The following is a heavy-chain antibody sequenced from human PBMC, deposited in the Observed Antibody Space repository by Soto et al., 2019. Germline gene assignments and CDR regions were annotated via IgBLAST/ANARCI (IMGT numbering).Heavy chain of an antibody. J-gene: IGHJ4*02. CDR3: ARQGEYCSGGSCYQLDY. CDR2: IYYSGST. Sequence: SETLSLTCTVSGGSISSSSYYWGWIRQPPGKGLEWIGSIYYSGSTYYNPSLKSRVTISVDTSKNQFSLKLSSVTAADTAVYYCARQGEYCSGGSCYQLDYWGQGTLVTVSS. V-gene: IGHV4-39*01. CDR1: GGSISSSSYY. D-gene: IGHD2-15*01.